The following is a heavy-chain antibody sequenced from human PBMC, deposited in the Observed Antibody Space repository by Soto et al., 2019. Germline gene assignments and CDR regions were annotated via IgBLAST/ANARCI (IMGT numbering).Heavy chain of an antibody. CDR2: ISGSGGST. CDR1: GFTFSSYA. Sequence: QPGGSLRLSCAASGFTFSSYAMSWVRQAPGKGLEWVSAISGSGGSTYYADSVKGRFTISRDNSKNTLYLQMNSLRAEDTAVYYCAKDHYYDSSSPPDAFDIWGQGTMVTVSS. V-gene: IGHV3-23*01. CDR3: AKDHYYDSSSPPDAFDI. D-gene: IGHD3-22*01. J-gene: IGHJ3*02.